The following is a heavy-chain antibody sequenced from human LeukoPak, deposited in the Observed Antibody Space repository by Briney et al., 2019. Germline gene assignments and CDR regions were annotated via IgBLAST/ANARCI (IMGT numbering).Heavy chain of an antibody. Sequence: GGSLRLSCAASGLTFSNYWMNWVRQAPGKGLEWVANIKEDGSEKFYVDSVKGRFIISRGNAKNSLYLQMNSLRAEDTAVYYCARDSQHLNFDYWGQGTLVTVSS. CDR2: IKEDGSEK. CDR1: GLTFSNYW. J-gene: IGHJ4*02. D-gene: IGHD3-3*02. CDR3: ARDSQHLNFDY. V-gene: IGHV3-7*04.